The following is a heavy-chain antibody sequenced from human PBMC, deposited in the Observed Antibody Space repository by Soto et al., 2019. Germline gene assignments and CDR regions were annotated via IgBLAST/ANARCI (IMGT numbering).Heavy chain of an antibody. CDR1: GDSFTGFW. V-gene: IGHV5-51*01. J-gene: IGHJ4*02. Sequence: GESLKISCKVSGDSFTGFWIGWVRQMPGKGLEWLGSIYPRDSDIRYSPSFQGQVTISADKSLSTAYLQWNSLQASDTAIYYCARQHPLDSRVWFTWGQGTLVTVSS. CDR2: IYPRDSDI. D-gene: IGHD6-19*01. CDR3: ARQHPLDSRVWFT.